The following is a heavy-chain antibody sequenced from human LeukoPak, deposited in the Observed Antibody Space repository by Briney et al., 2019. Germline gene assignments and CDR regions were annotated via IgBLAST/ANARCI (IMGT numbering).Heavy chain of an antibody. J-gene: IGHJ2*01. CDR3: AKGYGDYGWYFDL. CDR2: ISGSGGNT. V-gene: IGHV3-23*01. CDR1: GFTFSSYA. D-gene: IGHD4-17*01. Sequence: GGSLRLSCAASGFTFSSYAMSWVRQAPGKGLEWVSAISGSGGNTYYADSVKGRFTISRDNSKNTLYLQMNSLRVEDTAVYYCAKGYGDYGWYFDLWGRGSLVTVSS.